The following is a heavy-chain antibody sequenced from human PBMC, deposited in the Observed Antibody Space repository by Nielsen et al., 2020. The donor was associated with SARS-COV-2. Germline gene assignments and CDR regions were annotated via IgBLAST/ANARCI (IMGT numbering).Heavy chain of an antibody. CDR2: IWYDGSNK. D-gene: IGHD5-24*01. CDR1: GFTFSSYG. V-gene: IGHV3-33*01. Sequence: GESLKISCAASGFTFSSYGMHWVRQAPGKGLEWVAVIWYDGSNKYCADSVKGRFTISRDNSKNTLYLQMNSLRAEDTAVYYCARDDGDKPFDCWGQGTLVTVSS. J-gene: IGHJ4*02. CDR3: ARDDGDKPFDC.